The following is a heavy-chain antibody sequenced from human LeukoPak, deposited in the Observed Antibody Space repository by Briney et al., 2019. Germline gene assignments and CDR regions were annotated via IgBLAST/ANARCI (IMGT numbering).Heavy chain of an antibody. CDR1: GFTFNSYA. Sequence: GASLRLSCAASGFTFNSYAMSSVRQDPGKGLEWVSAISGGAGSTYYGDSVKGRFTISRDNSKNTMYLQMNSLRAEDTAVYSCAKVDYCSGGSCLYYYYYMDVWGKGTTVTV. CDR3: AKVDYCSGGSCLYYYYYMDV. D-gene: IGHD2-15*01. J-gene: IGHJ6*03. V-gene: IGHV3-23*01. CDR2: ISGGAGST.